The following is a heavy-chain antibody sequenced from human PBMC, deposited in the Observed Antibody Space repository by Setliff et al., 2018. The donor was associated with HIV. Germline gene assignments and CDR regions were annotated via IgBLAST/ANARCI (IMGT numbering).Heavy chain of an antibody. CDR2: ISSGASTI. D-gene: IGHD2-21*02. Sequence: GGSLRLSCAASGFTFSSYEMNWVRQAPGKGLEWVSSISSGASTIYYADSVKGRFTISRDNAKNSLHLQMNSLGAEDTAVYYCARAFLAYCGGDCYRGALDIWGQGTMVTVSS. CDR1: GFTFSSYE. J-gene: IGHJ3*02. V-gene: IGHV3-48*03. CDR3: ARAFLAYCGGDCYRGALDI.